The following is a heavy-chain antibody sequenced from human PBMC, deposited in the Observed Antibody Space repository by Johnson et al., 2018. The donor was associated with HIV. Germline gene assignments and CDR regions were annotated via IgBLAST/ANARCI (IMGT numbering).Heavy chain of an antibody. CDR3: AKELAADGVDAFDI. CDR2: IRYDGSEK. CDR1: GFTVSSNY. V-gene: IGHV3-30*02. Sequence: QVQLVESGGGLIQPGGSLRLSCAASGFTVSSNYMSWVRQAPGKGLEWVTFIRYDGSEKYFADSVKGRFTISRDNSKNTLYLQMSSLRLEDTALYYCAKELAADGVDAFDIWGQGTMVTVS. D-gene: IGHD6-13*01. J-gene: IGHJ3*02.